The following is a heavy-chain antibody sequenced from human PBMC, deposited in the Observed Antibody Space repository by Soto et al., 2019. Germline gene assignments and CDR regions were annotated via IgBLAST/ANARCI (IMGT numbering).Heavy chain of an antibody. J-gene: IGHJ6*02. V-gene: IGHV3-30*18. CDR1: GFTFSSYG. CDR3: AKDGFDGLDYYGMDV. CDR2: ISYDGSNK. D-gene: IGHD3-16*01. Sequence: QVQLVESGGGVVQPGRSLRLSCAASGFTFSSYGMHWVRQAPGKGLEWVAVISYDGSNKYYADSVKGRFTISRDNSKNRLYLQMNSLRAEDTAVYYCAKDGFDGLDYYGMDVWGQGTTVTVSS.